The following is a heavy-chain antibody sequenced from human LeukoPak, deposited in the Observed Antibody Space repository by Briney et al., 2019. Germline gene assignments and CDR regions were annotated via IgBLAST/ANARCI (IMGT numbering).Heavy chain of an antibody. J-gene: IGHJ4*02. V-gene: IGHV1-18*01. CDR1: GYTFTSYG. CDR2: ISAYNGNT. Sequence: ASVKVSCTASGYTFTSYGISWVRQAPGQGLEWMGWISAYNGNTNYAQKLQGRVTMTTDTSTSTAYMELRSLRSDDTAVYYCARTRYCSTPYSSSCPVDYWGQGTLVTVSS. D-gene: IGHD6-13*01. CDR3: ARTRYCSTPYSSSCPVDY.